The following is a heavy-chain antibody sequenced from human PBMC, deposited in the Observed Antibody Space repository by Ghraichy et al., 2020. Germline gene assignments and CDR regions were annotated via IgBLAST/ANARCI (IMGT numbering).Heavy chain of an antibody. CDR3: ARGLTIFGVVIIRYAFDN. V-gene: IGHV4-34*01. D-gene: IGHD3-3*01. CDR1: GGSFSGYY. J-gene: IGHJ3*02. Sequence: SETLSLTCAVYGGSFSGYYWSWIRQPPGKGLEWIGEINHSGSTNYNPSLKSRVTMSVDTSKNQFSLKLSSVTAADTAVYYCARGLTIFGVVIIRYAFDNWGQGKMVTGSS. CDR2: INHSGST.